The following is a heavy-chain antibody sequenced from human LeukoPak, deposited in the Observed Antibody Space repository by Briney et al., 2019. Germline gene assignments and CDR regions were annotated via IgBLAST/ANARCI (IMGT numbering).Heavy chain of an antibody. CDR3: ARDRALYHTRGYYYTEDDY. CDR1: GFTFSNYW. Sequence: PGGSLRLSCTVSGFTFSNYWMSWVRQAPGKGPEWVANIKQDGSDRYYVDSVKGRFTISRDNAKNSLYLQMNSLRAEDTAVYYCARDRALYHTRGYYYTEDDYWGQGTLVTVSA. V-gene: IGHV3-7*01. D-gene: IGHD3-22*01. CDR2: IKQDGSDR. J-gene: IGHJ4*02.